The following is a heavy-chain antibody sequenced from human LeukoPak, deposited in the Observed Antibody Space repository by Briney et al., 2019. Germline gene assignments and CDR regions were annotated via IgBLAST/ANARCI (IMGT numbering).Heavy chain of an antibody. CDR3: ARRLVGAANWFDP. Sequence: GESLKISCKTSGYSFTTYWIGWVRQLPGKGLEWMGIIYPGDSDTRYSPSFQGQVTISADKSISTAYLQWSSLKASDTAMYYCARRLVGAANWFDPWGQGTLVTVSS. CDR1: GYSFTTYW. J-gene: IGHJ5*02. D-gene: IGHD1-26*01. V-gene: IGHV5-51*01. CDR2: IYPGDSDT.